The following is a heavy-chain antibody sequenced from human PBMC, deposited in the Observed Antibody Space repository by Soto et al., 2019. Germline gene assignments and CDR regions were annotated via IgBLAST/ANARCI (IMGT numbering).Heavy chain of an antibody. CDR2: IYVTGAV. CDR3: ARLRIATNNYKWFDP. J-gene: IGHJ5*02. D-gene: IGHD2-21*01. Sequence: KPSETLSLTCTVSGGSISSGDYYWSWIRQPPGKGLEWIGHIYVTGAVDYNPSLRDRITISQDTSERQFSLNLRLVTAADTAVYYCARLRIATNNYKWFDPWGQGTLVTVSS. CDR1: GGSISSGDYY. V-gene: IGHV4-30-4*01.